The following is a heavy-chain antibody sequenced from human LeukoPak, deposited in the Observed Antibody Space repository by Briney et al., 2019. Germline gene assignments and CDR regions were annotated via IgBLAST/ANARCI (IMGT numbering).Heavy chain of an antibody. D-gene: IGHD1-26*01. CDR3: VKGGHFDY. V-gene: IGHV3-30*18. CDR2: ISYDGSNQ. J-gene: IGHJ4*02. Sequence: GGSLRLSCAASGFTFSNYGMHWVRQAPGKGLEWVAVISYDGSNQYYADSVRGRFTISRDNSKNTLYLQMNSLRAEDTAIYYCVKGGHFDYWGQGALVTVSS. CDR1: GFTFSNYG.